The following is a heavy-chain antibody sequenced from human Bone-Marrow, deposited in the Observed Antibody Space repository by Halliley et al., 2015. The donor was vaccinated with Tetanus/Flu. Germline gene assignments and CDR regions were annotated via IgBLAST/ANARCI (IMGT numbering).Heavy chain of an antibody. CDR3: AREYSGSSDYYYSGMDV. D-gene: IGHD6-6*01. V-gene: IGHV3-74*01. J-gene: IGHJ6*02. CDR2: IKTDGSTT. Sequence: IKTDGSTTSYVDSVQGRFTISRDNAKNTVSLQMSSLRAEDTAVYYCAREYSGSSDYYYSGMDVWGQGTTVTVSS.